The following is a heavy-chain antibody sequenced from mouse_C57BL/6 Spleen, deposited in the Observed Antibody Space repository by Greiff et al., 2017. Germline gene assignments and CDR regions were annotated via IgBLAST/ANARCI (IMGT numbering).Heavy chain of an antibody. J-gene: IGHJ2*01. Sequence: QVQLQQSGAELMKPGASVKLSCTATGYTFTGYWIEWVKQRPGHGLEWIGEILPGSGSTNYNEKFKGKATFTADTSSNTAYMQLSSLTTADSAIYYCAKGVGILLHLYFDYWGQGTTLTVSS. V-gene: IGHV1-9*01. CDR3: AKGVGILLHLYFDY. D-gene: IGHD1-1*01. CDR1: GYTFTGYW. CDR2: ILPGSGST.